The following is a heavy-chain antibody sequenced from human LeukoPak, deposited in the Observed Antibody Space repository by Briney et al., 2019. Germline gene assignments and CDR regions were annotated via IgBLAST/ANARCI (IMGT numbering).Heavy chain of an antibody. V-gene: IGHV3-23*01. Sequence: GGSLRLSCAASGFTFSSYAMSWVRQAPGKGLEWVPAISGSGGSTYYADSVKGRFTISRDNSKNTLYLQMNSLRAEDTAVYYCAKDITMVPSPVHYYYGMDVWGQGTTVTVSS. CDR1: GFTFSSYA. J-gene: IGHJ6*02. CDR3: AKDITMVPSPVHYYYGMDV. CDR2: ISGSGGST. D-gene: IGHD3-10*01.